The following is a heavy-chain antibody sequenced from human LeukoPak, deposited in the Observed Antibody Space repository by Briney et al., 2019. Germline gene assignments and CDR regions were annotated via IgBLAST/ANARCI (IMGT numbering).Heavy chain of an antibody. D-gene: IGHD4-23*01. J-gene: IGHJ5*02. V-gene: IGHV4-30-4*01. CDR2: IYYSGST. CDR3: ARAPGDYGGNSYWFDP. Sequence: SETLSLTCTVSGGSISSGDYYWSWIRQPPGKGLEWIGYIYYSGSTYYNPSLKSRVTISVDTSKNQFTLKLSSVTAADTAVYYCARAPGDYGGNSYWFDPWGQGTLVTVSS. CDR1: GGSISSGDYY.